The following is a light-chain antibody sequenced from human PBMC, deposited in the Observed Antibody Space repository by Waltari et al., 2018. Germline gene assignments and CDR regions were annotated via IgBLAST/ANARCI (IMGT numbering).Light chain of an antibody. J-gene: IGLJ3*02. Sequence: QLVLTQPPSASASLGASVKLTCTLSSGHSDYAIAWHQQQPRKGPRYLMRVNSDGSHKKGDGIPDHFSGSSSGAVRFLTISSLQSEDEADYFCQTWGFGIEVFGGGTKLTVL. CDR3: QTWGFGIEV. V-gene: IGLV4-69*01. CDR2: VNSDGSH. CDR1: SGHSDYA.